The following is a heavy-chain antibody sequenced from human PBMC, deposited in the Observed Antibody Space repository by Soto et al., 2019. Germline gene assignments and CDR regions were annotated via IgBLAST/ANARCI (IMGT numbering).Heavy chain of an antibody. CDR2: IYYSGST. CDR1: GGSISSGGYY. D-gene: IGHD4-4*01. CDR3: ARAGRYSNYVEGMDF. Sequence: QVQLQESGPGLVKPSQTLSLTCTVSGGSISSGGYYWSWISQHPGKGLEWIGYIYYSGSTYYNPPLKSRVNISVDTSKNQFSLKLSSVTAADTAVYYCARAGRYSNYVEGMDFWGQGTTVTVSS. J-gene: IGHJ6*02. V-gene: IGHV4-31*03.